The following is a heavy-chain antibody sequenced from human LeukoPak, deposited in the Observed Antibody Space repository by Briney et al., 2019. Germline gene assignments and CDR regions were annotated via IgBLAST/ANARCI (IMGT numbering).Heavy chain of an antibody. J-gene: IGHJ5*02. CDR1: GGSISSYY. CDR2: IYYSGST. Sequence: KPSETLSLTRPVSGGSISSYYWSWIRQPPGKGPEWIGYIYYSGSTDYNPSLKSRVTISVDTSKNQFSLKLSSVTAADTAVYYCARGPDWFDPWGQGTLVTVSS. V-gene: IGHV4-59*01. CDR3: ARGPDWFDP.